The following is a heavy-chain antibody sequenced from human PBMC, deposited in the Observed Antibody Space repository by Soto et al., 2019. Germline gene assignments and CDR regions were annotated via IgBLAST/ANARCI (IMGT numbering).Heavy chain of an antibody. CDR2: FDPEDGET. Sequence: ASVKVSCKVSGYTLTELSMHWVRQAPGKGLEWMGGFDPEDGETIYAQKFQGRVTMTEDTSTDTAYMELGSLRSEDTAVYYCATAYIAVAGTGAFDIWGQGTMVTVSS. CDR1: GYTLTELS. CDR3: ATAYIAVAGTGAFDI. J-gene: IGHJ3*02. V-gene: IGHV1-24*01. D-gene: IGHD6-19*01.